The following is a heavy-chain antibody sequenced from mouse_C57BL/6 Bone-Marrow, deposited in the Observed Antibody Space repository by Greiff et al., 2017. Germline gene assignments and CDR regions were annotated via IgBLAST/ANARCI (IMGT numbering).Heavy chain of an antibody. J-gene: IGHJ4*01. CDR3: ARHWDGYAMDY. D-gene: IGHD4-1*01. CDR2: LSSGGSYT. CDR1: GFTFSSYG. Sequence: EVMLVESGGDLVKPGGSLKLSCAASGFTFSSYGMSWVRQTPDKRLEWVATLSSGGSYTYYPDSVKGRFTISRDNAKNTLYLQMSSLKSEDTAMYYCARHWDGYAMDYWGQGTSVTVSS. V-gene: IGHV5-6*01.